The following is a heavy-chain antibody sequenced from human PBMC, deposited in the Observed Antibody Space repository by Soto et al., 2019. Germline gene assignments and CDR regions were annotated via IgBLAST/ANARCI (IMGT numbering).Heavy chain of an antibody. D-gene: IGHD2-2*01. V-gene: IGHV1-18*01. CDR3: ARGGYCSSTSCLTNYYYYGMDV. CDR2: ISAYNGNT. CDR1: GYTFTSYG. Sequence: APVKVSCKASGYTFTSYGISWVRQAPGQGLEWMGWISAYNGNTNYAQKLQGRVTMTTDTSTSTAYMELRSLRSDDTAVYYCARGGYCSSTSCLTNYYYYGMDVWGQGTTVTVSS. J-gene: IGHJ6*02.